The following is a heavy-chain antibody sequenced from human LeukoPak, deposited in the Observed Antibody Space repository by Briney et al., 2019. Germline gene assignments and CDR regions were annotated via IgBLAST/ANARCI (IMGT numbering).Heavy chain of an antibody. CDR3: VLLWFGELFS. CDR2: IYYSGST. Sequence: SETLSLTCTVSGGSFSGYYWGWIRQPPGKGLEWIGSIYYSGSTYYNPSLKSRVTISVDTSKNQFSLKLSSVTAADTAVYYCVLLWFGELFSWGQGTLVTVSS. CDR1: GGSFSGYY. D-gene: IGHD3-10*01. J-gene: IGHJ5*02. V-gene: IGHV4-39*07.